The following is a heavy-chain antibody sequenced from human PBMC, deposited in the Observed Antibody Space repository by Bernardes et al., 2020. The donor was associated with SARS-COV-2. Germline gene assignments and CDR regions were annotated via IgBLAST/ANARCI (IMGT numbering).Heavy chain of an antibody. CDR1: GYTLTELS. J-gene: IGHJ6*04. CDR2: FDSEDGET. Sequence: ASVKISCKVSGYTLTELSMHWVRQAPGKWLELMGGFDSEDGETIYAQKFQGRVTMTEDTSTDTAYMELSSLSSEDTAVYYCATTIAAAGTPNYYYYYYGMEGWGKGTTVNVSS. D-gene: IGHD6-13*01. CDR3: ATTIAAAGTPNYYYYYYGMEG. V-gene: IGHV1-24*01.